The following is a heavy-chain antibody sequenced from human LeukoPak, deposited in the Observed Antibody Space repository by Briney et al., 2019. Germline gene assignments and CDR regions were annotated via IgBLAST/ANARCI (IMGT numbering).Heavy chain of an antibody. CDR3: AKRGVVIRVILVGFHKEAFYFDS. J-gene: IGHJ4*02. V-gene: IGHV3-23*01. Sequence: GGSLRLSCAVSGITLSNYGMSWVRQAPGKGLEWVAGISDSGGSTNYADSVKGRFTISRDNPKNTLYLQMDSLRAEDTAVYFCAKRGVVIRVILVGFHKEAFYFDSWGQGALVTVSS. D-gene: IGHD3-22*01. CDR2: ISDSGGST. CDR1: GITLSNYG.